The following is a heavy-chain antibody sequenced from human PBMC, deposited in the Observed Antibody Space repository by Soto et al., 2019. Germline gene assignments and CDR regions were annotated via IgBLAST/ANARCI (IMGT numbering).Heavy chain of an antibody. Sequence: QVQLVESGGGVVQPGRSLRLSCAASGFTFSSYGMHWVLQAPGKGLERVAVIWYDGSNKYYADSVKGRFTISRDNSKNTLYLQMNSLRAEDTAVYYCARGVRGYGYDYYYGIDVWGQGTTVTVSS. J-gene: IGHJ6*02. CDR3: ARGVRGYGYDYYYGIDV. CDR1: GFTFSSYG. D-gene: IGHD5-18*01. CDR2: IWYDGSNK. V-gene: IGHV3-33*01.